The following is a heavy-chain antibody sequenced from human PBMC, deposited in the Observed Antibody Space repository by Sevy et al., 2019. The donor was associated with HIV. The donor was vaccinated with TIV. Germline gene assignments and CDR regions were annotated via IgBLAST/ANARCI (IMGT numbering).Heavy chain of an antibody. Sequence: GGSLRLSCAASGFTFSSAWMSWVRLAPGKGLEWVGRIKSKTDGGTIDYAAPVKGRFTISREDSKNTLYLQMNSLKTEDTAVYYCITDPGYRGYDEDVINYYYYGMDVWGQGTTVTVSS. CDR1: GFTFSSAW. J-gene: IGHJ6*02. V-gene: IGHV3-15*01. D-gene: IGHD5-12*01. CDR3: ITDPGYRGYDEDVINYYYYGMDV. CDR2: IKSKTDGGTI.